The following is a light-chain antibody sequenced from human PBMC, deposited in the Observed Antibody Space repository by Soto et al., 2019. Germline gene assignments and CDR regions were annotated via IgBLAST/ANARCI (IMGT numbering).Light chain of an antibody. Sequence: DIVMTQSPLSLPVTPGEPASISCRSSQSLLHSNGYNYLVWYLQKPWQSPHLLIYLGSYRASGVPDRFSGSGSGTDFTLKISRVEAEDVGVYYCMQALQTPRTFGLGTKVDIK. J-gene: IGKJ1*01. CDR2: LGS. CDR1: QSLLHSNGYNY. V-gene: IGKV2-28*01. CDR3: MQALQTPRT.